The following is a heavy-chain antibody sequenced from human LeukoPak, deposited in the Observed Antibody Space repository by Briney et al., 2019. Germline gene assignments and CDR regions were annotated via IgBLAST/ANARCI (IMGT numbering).Heavy chain of an antibody. J-gene: IGHJ1*01. CDR1: GFTFSTYA. CDR2: ISHDGIDK. V-gene: IGHV3-30*04. Sequence: QPGRSLRLSCAASGFTFSTYAIHWVRQAPGKGLEWVAVISHDGIDKYYSDSVKGRFTVSRDNSKNTLYLQMNSLRLEDTAVYYCARPLAPGTEDLQHWGQGTLVTVSP. CDR3: ARPLAPGTEDLQH.